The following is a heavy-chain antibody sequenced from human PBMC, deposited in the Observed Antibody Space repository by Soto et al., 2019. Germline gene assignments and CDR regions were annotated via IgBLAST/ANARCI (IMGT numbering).Heavy chain of an antibody. D-gene: IGHD2-2*01. CDR3: TRYTSTSRYSYFGMDV. V-gene: IGHV3-49*03. CDR1: GFTFGDYA. J-gene: IGHJ6*02. Sequence: PGGSLRLSCTGSGFTFGDYAMSWSRQAPGKGLEWVGVIRSKAYGGTTESAASVKGRFTISRDDSRSIAYLQMNSLQSEDTGVYYCTRYTSTSRYSYFGMDVWGHGTTFTVSS. CDR2: IRSKAYGGTT.